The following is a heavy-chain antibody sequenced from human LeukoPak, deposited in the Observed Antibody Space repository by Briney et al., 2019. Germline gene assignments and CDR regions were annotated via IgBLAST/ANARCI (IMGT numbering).Heavy chain of an antibody. CDR1: GFTFSNAW. V-gene: IGHV3-15*01. J-gene: IGHJ6*03. Sequence: PGGSLRLSCAASGFTFSNAWMSWVRQAPGKGLEWVGRIKSKTDGGTIDYAAPVKGRFTISRDDSKNTLYLQMNSLQTEDTAVYYCARDSGYYGGGGVEDYYYYYMDVWGKGTTVTISS. D-gene: IGHD3-10*01. CDR2: IKSKTDGGTI. CDR3: ARDSGYYGGGGVEDYYYYYMDV.